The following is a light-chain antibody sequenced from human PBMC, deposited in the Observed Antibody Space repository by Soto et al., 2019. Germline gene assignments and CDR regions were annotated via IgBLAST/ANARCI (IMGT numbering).Light chain of an antibody. CDR3: QQYYSSPLT. V-gene: IGKV4-1*01. Sequence: DIVMTQSPDSLAVSLGERATINCKSSQSVLYSSNNKNYLAWYQQKPGQPPKLLFYWASTRESEVPDRFSASGSGTDFTLTISSLQAVDVAAYYCQQYYSSPLTFGQGTKVEIK. CDR1: QSVLYSSNNKNY. J-gene: IGKJ1*01. CDR2: WAS.